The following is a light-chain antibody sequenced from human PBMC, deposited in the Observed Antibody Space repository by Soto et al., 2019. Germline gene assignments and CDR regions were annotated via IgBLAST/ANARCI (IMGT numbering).Light chain of an antibody. V-gene: IGLV1-40*01. CDR3: QSYDTSLSVCV. CDR2: DNT. Sequence: QSVLTQPPSVSGAPGQRVTISCTGSSSNIGAGYDVHWYQQLPGTAPKLLIYDNTNRPSGVPDRFSGSKSGASASLAITGLQAEDEADYYCQSYDTSLSVCVFGGGTKRTVL. J-gene: IGLJ3*02. CDR1: SSNIGAGYD.